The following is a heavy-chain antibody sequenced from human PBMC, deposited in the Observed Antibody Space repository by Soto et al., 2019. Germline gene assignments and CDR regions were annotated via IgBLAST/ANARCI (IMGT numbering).Heavy chain of an antibody. D-gene: IGHD6-13*01. V-gene: IGHV4-39*01. Sequence: QLQLQESGPGLVKPSETLSLTCTVSGGSISSSSYYWGWIRQPPGKGLEWIGSIYYSGRTYYNPSLTSRVTISVDTSKNQFSEKLSSVTAADTAVYYCASLYSSSWYVDYWGQGTLVTVSS. CDR3: ASLYSSSWYVDY. CDR1: GGSISSSSYY. CDR2: IYYSGRT. J-gene: IGHJ4*02.